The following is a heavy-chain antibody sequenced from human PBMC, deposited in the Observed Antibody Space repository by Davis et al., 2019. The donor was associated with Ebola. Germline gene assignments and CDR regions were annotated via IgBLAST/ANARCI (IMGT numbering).Heavy chain of an antibody. J-gene: IGHJ4*02. V-gene: IGHV3-21*04. CDR3: ARFPTYYDFWSGYYRYYFDY. D-gene: IGHD3-3*01. CDR1: GFTFSSYS. Sequence: GESLKISCAASGFTFSSYSMNWVRQAPGKGLEWVSSISSSSSYIYYADSVKGRFTISRDNAKNSLYLQMNSLRAEDTAVYYCARFPTYYDFWSGYYRYYFDYWGQGTLVTVSS. CDR2: ISSSSSYI.